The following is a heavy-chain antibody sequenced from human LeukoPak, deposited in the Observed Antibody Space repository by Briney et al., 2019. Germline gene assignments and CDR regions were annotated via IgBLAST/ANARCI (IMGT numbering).Heavy chain of an antibody. D-gene: IGHD6-19*01. CDR3: ARVADPEQWRTPNDAFDI. CDR1: GGSISSYY. J-gene: IGHJ3*02. CDR2: IYYSGST. Sequence: PSETLSLTCTVSGGSISSYYWSWIRQPAGKGLEWIGYIYYSGSTNYNPSLKSRVTISVDTSKNQFSLKLSSVTAADTAVYYCARVADPEQWRTPNDAFDIWGQGTMVTVSS. V-gene: IGHV4-59*01.